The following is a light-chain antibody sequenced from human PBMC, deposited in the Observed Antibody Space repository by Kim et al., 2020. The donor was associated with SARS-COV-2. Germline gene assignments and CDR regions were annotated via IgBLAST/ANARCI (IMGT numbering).Light chain of an antibody. CDR1: YSNIGSNP. CDR2: SNN. Sequence: PGQRVTISCSGSYSNIGSNPVNWYQQLPGTAPKLLIYSNNQRPSGVPDRFSGSKSGTSASLAISGLQSEDEADYYCAAWDDSLNVLFGGGTQLTVL. CDR3: AAWDDSLNVL. J-gene: IGLJ2*01. V-gene: IGLV1-44*01.